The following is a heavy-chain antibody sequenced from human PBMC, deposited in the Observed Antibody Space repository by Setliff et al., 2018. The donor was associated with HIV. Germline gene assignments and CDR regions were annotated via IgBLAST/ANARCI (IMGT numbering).Heavy chain of an antibody. J-gene: IGHJ6*03. CDR3: ARHPFPPRRDYYYYIDV. V-gene: IGHV4-39*01. CDR1: DGSISRTSYY. D-gene: IGHD3-16*01. CDR2: VYYTGST. Sequence: KTSETLSLTCTVSDGSISRTSYYWGWIRQPPGRGLEWIGSVYYTGSTYYNPSLKSRVTISVDTSKNQFSLKLRSVSAADTAVYYCARHPFPPRRDYYYYIDVWGKGTTVTVSS.